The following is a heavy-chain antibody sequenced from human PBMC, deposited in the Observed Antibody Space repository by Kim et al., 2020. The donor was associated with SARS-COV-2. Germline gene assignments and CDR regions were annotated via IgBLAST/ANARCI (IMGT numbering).Heavy chain of an antibody. CDR2: INPNSGGT. D-gene: IGHD3-22*01. CDR3: ARGAPTAYYDDSTSGVDAFDI. Sequence: ASVKVSCKASGYTFTGYYMHWVRQAPGQVLEWMGRINPNSGGTNYAQRFQGRVTMTRDTSISTAYMELGRLISDDPAVYYCARGAPTAYYDDSTSGVDAFDIWGQGTMVTVSS. V-gene: IGHV1-2*06. J-gene: IGHJ3*02. CDR1: GYTFTGYY.